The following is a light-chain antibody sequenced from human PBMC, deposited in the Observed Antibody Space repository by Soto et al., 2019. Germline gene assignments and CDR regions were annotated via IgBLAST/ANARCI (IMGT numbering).Light chain of an antibody. J-gene: IGKJ1*01. Sequence: EIVLTQSPGTLSLSPGERATLSCRASQSVSSSYLVWYQQKPGQAPRLLIFGASRRATGIPDRFSGSESGTDFTLTISRLEPEDFAVYYCQQYGNSPWTFGQGTKVEIK. V-gene: IGKV3-20*01. CDR2: GAS. CDR1: QSVSSSY. CDR3: QQYGNSPWT.